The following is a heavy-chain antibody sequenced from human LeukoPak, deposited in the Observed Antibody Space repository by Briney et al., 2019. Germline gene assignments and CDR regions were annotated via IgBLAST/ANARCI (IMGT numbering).Heavy chain of an antibody. V-gene: IGHV4-59*08. D-gene: IGHD2-15*01. CDR1: GGSMNSYY. CDR2: IYYSGST. J-gene: IGHJ4*02. CDR3: ARPGQSSWWVYFNY. Sequence: PSETLSLTCTVSGGSMNSYYWSWIRQPPRKGLEWIGYIYYSGSTNYNPSLKSRLTISVDTSKNQFSLKLSSVTAADTAVYYCARPGQSSWWVYFNYWGQGTLVTVSS.